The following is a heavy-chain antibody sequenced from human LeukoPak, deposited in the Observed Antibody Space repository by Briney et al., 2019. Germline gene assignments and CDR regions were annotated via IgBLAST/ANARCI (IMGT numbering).Heavy chain of an antibody. D-gene: IGHD3/OR15-3a*01. CDR2: INHSGST. CDR3: ARKTWTRSPFDY. CDR1: GGSFSGYY. J-gene: IGHJ4*02. Sequence: SETLSLTCAVYGGSFSGYYWSWIRQPPGKGLEWIGEINHSGSTNYNPSLKSRVTISVDTSKNQFSLKLSSVTAADTAVYYCARKTWTRSPFDYWGQGTLVTVSS. V-gene: IGHV4-34*01.